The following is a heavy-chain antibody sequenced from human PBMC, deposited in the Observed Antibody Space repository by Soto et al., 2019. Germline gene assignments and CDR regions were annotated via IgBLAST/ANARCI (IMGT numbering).Heavy chain of an antibody. CDR1: GFTFRSYA. CDR3: ARAPGGSTETFDS. D-gene: IGHD3-10*01. CDR2: ISYSGSNT. Sequence: QVHLVASGGGMVQPGRSLRLACTASGFTFRSYAMHWVRQAPGTGLEWVAVISYSGSNTYYADSVKGRFSISRDISNNTLYLQMNRLRSEDTAVYYCARAPGGSTETFDSWGQGTLVTVSS. J-gene: IGHJ4*02. V-gene: IGHV3-30-3*01.